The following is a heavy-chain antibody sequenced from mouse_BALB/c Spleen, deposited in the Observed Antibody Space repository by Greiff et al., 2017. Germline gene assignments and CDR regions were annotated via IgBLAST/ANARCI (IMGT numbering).Heavy chain of an antibody. Sequence: VQLKQSGPGLVKPSQSLSLTCSVTGYSITSGYYWNWIRQFPGNKLEWMGYISYDGSNNYNPSLKNRISITRDTSKNQFFLKLNSVTTEDTATYYCASPHYWGQGTTLTVSS. CDR1: GYSITSGYY. V-gene: IGHV3-6*02. J-gene: IGHJ2*01. CDR2: ISYDGSN. CDR3: ASPHY.